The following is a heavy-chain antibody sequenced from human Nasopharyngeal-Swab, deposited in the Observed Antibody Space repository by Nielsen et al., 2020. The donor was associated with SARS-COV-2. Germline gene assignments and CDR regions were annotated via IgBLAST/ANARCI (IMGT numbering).Heavy chain of an antibody. J-gene: IGHJ4*02. Sequence: VRQPPGKGLEWVSGISWNSGSIGYADSAKGRFTISRDNAKNSLYLQMNSLRAEDTALYYCAKDFYYDSSGFDYWGQGTLVTVSS. D-gene: IGHD3-22*01. V-gene: IGHV3-9*01. CDR2: ISWNSGSI. CDR3: AKDFYYDSSGFDY.